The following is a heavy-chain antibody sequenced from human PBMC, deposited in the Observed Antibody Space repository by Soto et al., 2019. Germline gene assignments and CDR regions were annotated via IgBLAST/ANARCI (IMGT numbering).Heavy chain of an antibody. Sequence: SETLSLTCTVSGGSISSGGYYWSWIRQHPGKGLEWIGYIYYSGSTYYNPSLKSRVTISVDTSKNQFSLKLSSVTAADTAVYYCARSPYDSSGYYPSWGQGTLVTVSS. D-gene: IGHD3-22*01. CDR1: GGSISSGGYY. CDR2: IYYSGST. CDR3: ARSPYDSSGYYPS. J-gene: IGHJ4*02. V-gene: IGHV4-31*03.